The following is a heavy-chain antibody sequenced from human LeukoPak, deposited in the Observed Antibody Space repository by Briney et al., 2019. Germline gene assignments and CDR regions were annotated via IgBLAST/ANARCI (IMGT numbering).Heavy chain of an antibody. CDR3: ARHIQSEYTHAILGYCSSTSCYSY. J-gene: IGHJ4*02. V-gene: IGHV4-39*01. CDR2: IYYSGST. Sequence: PSETLSLTCTVSGGSISSSSYYWGWIRQPPGKGLEWIGSIYYSGSTYYNPSLKSRVTISVDTSKNQFSLKLSSVTAADTAVYYCARHIQSEYTHAILGYCSSTSCYSYWGQGTLVTVSS. D-gene: IGHD2-2*02. CDR1: GGSISSSSYY.